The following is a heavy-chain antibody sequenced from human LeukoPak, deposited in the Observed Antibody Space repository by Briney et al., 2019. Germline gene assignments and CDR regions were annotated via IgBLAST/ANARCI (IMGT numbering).Heavy chain of an antibody. D-gene: IGHD3-9*01. CDR3: AKWGDYDVLTGYYVSDY. Sequence: PGASLRLSCAASGVTFSNYAMSWVRQAPGKGLEWVSANTGGGSGIYYADSMKSRFTISRDNSKNTLYLQINSLRAEDTAVYYCAKWGDYDVLTGYYVSDYWGQGTLVTVSS. J-gene: IGHJ4*02. CDR2: NTGGGSGI. CDR1: GVTFSNYA. V-gene: IGHV3-23*01.